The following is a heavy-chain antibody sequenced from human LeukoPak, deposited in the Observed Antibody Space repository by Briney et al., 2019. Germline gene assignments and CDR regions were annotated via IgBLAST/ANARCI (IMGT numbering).Heavy chain of an antibody. CDR3: ARQVRARATVDY. V-gene: IGHV4-30-4*08. J-gene: IGHJ4*02. D-gene: IGHD6-6*01. Sequence: PSETLSLTCTVSGGSTSSGDYYWSWIRQPPGKGLEWIGYIYYSGSTYYNPSLKSRVTISVDTSKNQFSLKVSSVTAADTAVYYCARQVRARATVDYWGQGTLVTVSS. CDR1: GGSTSSGDYY. CDR2: IYYSGST.